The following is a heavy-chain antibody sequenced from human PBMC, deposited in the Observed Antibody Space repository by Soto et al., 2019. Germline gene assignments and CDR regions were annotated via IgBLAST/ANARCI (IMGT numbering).Heavy chain of an antibody. V-gene: IGHV3-23*01. CDR3: AKATSPTVFGVASLFVS. Sequence: GGYLRLSCAASGFTFSNYALSWVRQAPGKGLEWVSTISGSGGNTYYADSVKGRFTISRDNSQKMMFLQMTSLRAEDTAMYYCAKATSPTVFGVASLFVSWGPGTPVTVST. CDR2: ISGSGGNT. J-gene: IGHJ4*02. D-gene: IGHD3-3*01. CDR1: GFTFSNYA.